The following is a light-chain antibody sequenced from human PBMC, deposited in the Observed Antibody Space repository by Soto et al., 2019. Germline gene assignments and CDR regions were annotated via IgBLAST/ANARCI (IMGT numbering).Light chain of an antibody. CDR1: QSVGSTY. CDR2: EAS. CDR3: QQFGTSPRYT. Sequence: EILLTQSPGTLSLSPGERATLSCRTSQSVGSTYLAWYQQKPGQAPRLLIYEASRRATGIPDRFSGSGSGTDFTLTISRLDPEDFAVYYCQQFGTSPRYTFGQGTKLEI. J-gene: IGKJ2*01. V-gene: IGKV3-20*01.